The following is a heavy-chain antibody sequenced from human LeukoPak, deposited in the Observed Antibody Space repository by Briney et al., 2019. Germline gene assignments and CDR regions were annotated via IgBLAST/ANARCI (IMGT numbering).Heavy chain of an antibody. J-gene: IGHJ4*02. CDR2: IYYSGST. CDR3: ARRGYYYDSSGYYYFDY. Sequence: SEALSLTCTVSGGSISNYYWSWIRQPPGKGLEWIGSIYYSGSTNYNPSLKSRVTMSVDTSKNQFSLKLSSVTAADTAVYYCARRGYYYDSSGYYYFDYWGQGTLVTVSS. CDR1: GGSISNYY. D-gene: IGHD3-22*01. V-gene: IGHV4-59*01.